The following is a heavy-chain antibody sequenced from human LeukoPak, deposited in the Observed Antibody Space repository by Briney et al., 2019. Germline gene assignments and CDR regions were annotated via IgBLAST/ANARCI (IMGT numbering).Heavy chain of an antibody. Sequence: GGSLRLSCAASGFTLSTYMNWVRQAPGKGLEWVSGISSSGDATYYADSVRGRFTISRDISESTLYLQMNSLRAEDTALYYCAKGRSAWFFDPWGQGTLVTVSS. CDR2: ISSSGDAT. CDR1: GFTLSTY. CDR3: AKGRSAWFFDP. V-gene: IGHV3-23*01. D-gene: IGHD6-19*01. J-gene: IGHJ5*02.